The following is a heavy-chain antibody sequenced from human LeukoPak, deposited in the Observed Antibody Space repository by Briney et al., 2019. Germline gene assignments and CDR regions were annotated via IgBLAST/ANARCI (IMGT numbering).Heavy chain of an antibody. V-gene: IGHV3-74*01. CDR2: IESDGTTT. Sequence: GGSLRLSCAASGFTFSRYWMHWVRQAPGKGLVWVSRIESDGTTTTYADSVKGRFTISRDNAKNTLYLQMNSLRAEDTAVYYCTRGQSSGYSSGDYWGQGTLVSVSS. CDR3: TRGQSSGYSSGDY. J-gene: IGHJ4*02. CDR1: GFTFSRYW. D-gene: IGHD3-22*01.